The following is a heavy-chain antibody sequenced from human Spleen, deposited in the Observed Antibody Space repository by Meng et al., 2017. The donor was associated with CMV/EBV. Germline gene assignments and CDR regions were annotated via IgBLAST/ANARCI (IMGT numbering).Heavy chain of an antibody. D-gene: IGHD6-19*01. V-gene: IGHV4-59*08. J-gene: IGHJ6*02. CDR3: ARGWASTPYGMDV. Sequence: SETLSLTCTVSGDSISSYYWSWIRQPPGKGLEWIGYIYYSGSTNSSPSLKSRVSISIDTSNNQFSLKVSSVTAADTALYYCARGWASTPYGMDVWGQGTPVTVSS. CDR2: IYYSGST. CDR1: GDSISSYY.